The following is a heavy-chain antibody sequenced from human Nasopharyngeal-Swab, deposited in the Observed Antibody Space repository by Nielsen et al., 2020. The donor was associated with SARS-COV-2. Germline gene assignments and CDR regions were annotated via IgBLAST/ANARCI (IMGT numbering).Heavy chain of an antibody. D-gene: IGHD5-24*01. V-gene: IGHV4-4*07. CDR2: IYTSGST. CDR3: ARVTRDGYNYDRFDY. J-gene: IGHJ4*02. Sequence: GSLRLSCTVSGGSISSYYWSWIRQPAGKGLEWIGRIYTSGSTNYNPSLKSRVTMSVDTSKNQFSLKLSSVTAADTAVYCCARVTRDGYNYDRFDYWGQGTLVTVSS. CDR1: GGSISSYY.